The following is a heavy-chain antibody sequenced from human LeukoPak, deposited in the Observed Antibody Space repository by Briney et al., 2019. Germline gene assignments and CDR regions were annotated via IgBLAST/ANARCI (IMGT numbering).Heavy chain of an antibody. V-gene: IGHV1-18*01. CDR3: ARDLYYYDSGASFDDTVDI. Sequence: GASVKVSCKASGYSFTSYGISWVRQAPGQGLEWVGWISPYNGDTNYAQKLQGRVTMTTDTSTSTAYMDLRSLRSDDTAVYYCARDLYYYDSGASFDDTVDIWGQRTTVTVSS. D-gene: IGHD3-22*01. CDR1: GYSFTSYG. CDR2: ISPYNGDT. J-gene: IGHJ3*02.